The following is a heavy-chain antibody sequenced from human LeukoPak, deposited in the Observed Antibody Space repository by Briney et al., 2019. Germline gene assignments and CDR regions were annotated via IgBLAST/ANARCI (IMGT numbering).Heavy chain of an antibody. CDR3: AKGEGDGYIYYYYMDV. CDR1: GFTLGNYW. D-gene: IGHD5-24*01. V-gene: IGHV3-7*03. CDR2: INHNGSDK. Sequence: PGGSLRLSCAASGFTLGNYWMSWVRQAPEKGLEWVANINHNGSDKYYVDSVTGRFTISRDNANNSLYLRMNSLRAEDTAVYYRAKGEGDGYIYYYYMDVWGKGTTVTVSS. J-gene: IGHJ6*03.